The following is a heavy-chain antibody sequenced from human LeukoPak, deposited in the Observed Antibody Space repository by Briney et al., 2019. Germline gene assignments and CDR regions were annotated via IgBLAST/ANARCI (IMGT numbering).Heavy chain of an antibody. V-gene: IGHV1-46*01. CDR2: INPSGGST. J-gene: IGHJ4*02. CDR1: GYTFTSYY. D-gene: IGHD3-22*01. Sequence: ASVKVSCKASGYTFTSYYMHWVRQAPGQGLEGMGIINPSGGSTSYAQKFQGRVTMTRDTSTSTVYMELSSLRSEDTAVYYCARSSPRKGDSSGYYGYWGQGTLVTVSS. CDR3: ARSSPRKGDSSGYYGY.